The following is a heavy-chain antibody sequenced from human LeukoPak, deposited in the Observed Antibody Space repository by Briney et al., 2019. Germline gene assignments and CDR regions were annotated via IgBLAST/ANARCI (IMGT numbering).Heavy chain of an antibody. CDR2: ISAFNGIT. CDR1: GYTFTSYG. CDR3: ARTHRLPYYMDV. J-gene: IGHJ6*03. V-gene: IGHV1-18*01. Sequence: ASVKVSCKASGYTFTSYGISWVRQAPGQGLEWMGWISAFNGITTYAQKLQCRVTMTTDTSTNTAYMALRSPRSQDPALYYCARTHRLPYYMDVWGKGTTVTISS.